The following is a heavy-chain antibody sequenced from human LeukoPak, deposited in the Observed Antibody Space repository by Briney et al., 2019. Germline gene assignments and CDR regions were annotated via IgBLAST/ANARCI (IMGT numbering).Heavy chain of an antibody. CDR3: ARQVAGDDY. V-gene: IGHV4-59*08. Sequence: PSETLSLTCTVSGGSISNYYWSWIRQPPGKGLEWIGYIYYSGSTNYNPSLKSRVTISVDTSKNQFSLKLSSVTAADTAVYYCARQVAGDDYWGQGTLVTVSS. J-gene: IGHJ4*02. CDR1: GGSISNYY. CDR2: IYYSGST. D-gene: IGHD6-19*01.